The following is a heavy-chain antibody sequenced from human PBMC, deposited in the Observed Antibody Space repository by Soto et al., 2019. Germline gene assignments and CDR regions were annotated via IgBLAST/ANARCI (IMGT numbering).Heavy chain of an antibody. Sequence: SVKVGCKASGYTFTSYGISLVRQAPGQGLEWMGWISAYNGNTNYAQKLQGRVTMTTDTSTSTAYMELRSLRSDDTAVYYWARIRFLEWFWFDPWGQGTLVTVSS. V-gene: IGHV1-18*01. D-gene: IGHD3-3*01. CDR2: ISAYNGNT. CDR1: GYTFTSYG. CDR3: ARIRFLEWFWFDP. J-gene: IGHJ5*02.